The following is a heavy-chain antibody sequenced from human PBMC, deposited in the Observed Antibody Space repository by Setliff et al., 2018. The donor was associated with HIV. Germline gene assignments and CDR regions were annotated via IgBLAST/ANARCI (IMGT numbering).Heavy chain of an antibody. CDR3: ASTSGYCRSGVCYIGVHKTPDKYYCDS. Sequence: SVKVSCKASGDTFSNSAIYWVRQAPGQGLEWMGGIIPLYGTSKYAQKFQGRVAITTDELMTTAYMELTSLRSEDTAVYFCASTSGYCRSGVCYIGVHKTPDKYYCDSWGQGTLVTVS. CDR2: IIPLYGTS. D-gene: IGHD2-8*01. J-gene: IGHJ4*02. CDR1: GDTFSNSA. V-gene: IGHV1-69*05.